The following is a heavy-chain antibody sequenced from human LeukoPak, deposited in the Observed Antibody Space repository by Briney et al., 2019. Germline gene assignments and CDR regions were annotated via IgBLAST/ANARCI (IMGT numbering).Heavy chain of an antibody. CDR3: ARGPLIYGSGSYYDY. Sequence: EASVKVSCKASGYTFTSYYMHWVRQAPGQGLEWMGIINPSGATTSSAQKFQGRVTMTRDTSISTAYMDLSSLRSEDTAVYYCARGPLIYGSGSYYDYWGQGTLVTVSS. CDR2: INPSGATT. J-gene: IGHJ4*02. D-gene: IGHD3-10*01. V-gene: IGHV1-46*01. CDR1: GYTFTSYY.